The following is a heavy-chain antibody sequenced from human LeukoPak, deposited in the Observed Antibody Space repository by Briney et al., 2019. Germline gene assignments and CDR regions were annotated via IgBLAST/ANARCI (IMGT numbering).Heavy chain of an antibody. CDR1: GFAVSTNY. CDR2: MYIDGGT. J-gene: IGHJ4*02. D-gene: IGHD2-2*01. V-gene: IGHV3-53*01. CDR3: ARSVAPAARLDY. Sequence: GGSLRLSCAASGFAVSTNYMNWVRQAPGKGLEWVSAMYIDGGTYYADSVKGRFTISRDNSKNTLHLQMNSMRAEDTAVYYCARSVAPAARLDYWGQGTLVTVSS.